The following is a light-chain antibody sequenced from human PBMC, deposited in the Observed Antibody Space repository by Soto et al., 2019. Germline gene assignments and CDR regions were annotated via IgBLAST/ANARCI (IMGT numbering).Light chain of an antibody. J-gene: IGKJ5*01. CDR2: DAS. CDR3: QQRSNWPPVIT. V-gene: IGKV3-11*01. CDR1: QTFSSH. Sequence: EIVLTQSPATLSLSPGERATLSCRASQTFSSHLAWYQQKPSQAPRLLIYDASKRATGIPARFSGRGPGTDXTLXXXSXXHXDFAVYYCQQRSNWPPVITFGQGTRLEIK.